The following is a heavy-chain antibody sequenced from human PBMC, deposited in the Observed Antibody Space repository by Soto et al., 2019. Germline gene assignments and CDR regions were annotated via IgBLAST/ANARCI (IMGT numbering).Heavy chain of an antibody. D-gene: IGHD3-3*01. Sequence: QVQLVQSGAEVKKPGASVKVSCKASGYTFTSYGISWVRQAPGQGLEWMGWISAYNGNTNYAQKLQGRVTMTTDTSTSTAYMELRSLGSDDTAVYYCARDLDELPFGVVIHPVGYWGQGTLVTVSS. CDR2: ISAYNGNT. V-gene: IGHV1-18*01. J-gene: IGHJ4*02. CDR1: GYTFTSYG. CDR3: ARDLDELPFGVVIHPVGY.